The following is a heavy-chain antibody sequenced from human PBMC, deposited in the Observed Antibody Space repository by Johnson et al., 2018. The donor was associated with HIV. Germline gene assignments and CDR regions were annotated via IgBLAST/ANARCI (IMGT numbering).Heavy chain of an antibody. CDR3: TTMSALWFGDIHVFGDGFDI. J-gene: IGHJ3*02. D-gene: IGHD3-10*01. V-gene: IGHV3-15*01. CDR2: VKSKTDGGTI. Sequence: VQLVESGGGSVKSGGSLRVSCAASGFTFSNAWMSWVRQAPGKGLEWVGRVKSKTDGGTIDYAAAVKGSFIISRDDSKTTLYLQMNGLKTEDTAMYYCTTMSALWFGDIHVFGDGFDIWGQGTMVTVSS. CDR1: GFTFSNAW.